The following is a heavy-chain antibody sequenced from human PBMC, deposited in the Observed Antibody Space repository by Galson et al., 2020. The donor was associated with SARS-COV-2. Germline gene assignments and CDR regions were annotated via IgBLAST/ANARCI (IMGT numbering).Heavy chain of an antibody. CDR3: AREDILTASDAFDI. J-gene: IGHJ3*02. CDR2: ISYDGSNK. V-gene: IGHV3-30*01. CDR1: GFTFSSYA. Sequence: GESLKISCAASGFTFSSYAMHWVRQAPGKGLEWVAVISYDGSNKYYADSVKGRFTISRDNSKNTLYLQMNSLRAEDTAVYYCAREDILTASDAFDIWGQGTRVTVSS. D-gene: IGHD3-9*01.